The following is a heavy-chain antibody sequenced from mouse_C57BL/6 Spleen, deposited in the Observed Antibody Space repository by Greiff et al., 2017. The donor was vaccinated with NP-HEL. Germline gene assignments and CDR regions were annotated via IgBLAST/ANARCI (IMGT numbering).Heavy chain of an antibody. CDR2: INPNTGGT. V-gene: IGHV1-26*01. D-gene: IGHD1-1*01. Sequence: EVQLQQSGPELVKPGASVKISCKASGYTFTDYYMNWVKQSHGKSLEWIGDINPNTGGTSYNQKFKGKATLTVDKSSSTAYMELRSLTSEDSAVYYCARGDYGSSFDYWGQGTTLTVSS. CDR1: GYTFTDYY. J-gene: IGHJ2*01. CDR3: ARGDYGSSFDY.